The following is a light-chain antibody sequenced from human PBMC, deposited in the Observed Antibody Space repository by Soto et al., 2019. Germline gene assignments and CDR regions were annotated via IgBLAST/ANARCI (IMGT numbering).Light chain of an antibody. Sequence: EIVMTQSPATLSVSPGERATLSCRASQSVSSNFAWYQQKPGQAPRLLIYGASTRATGIPARFSGSGSGTEFTLTLSSLQSEDFAVYYCQRYNNWPPWTFGQGTKVEIK. J-gene: IGKJ1*01. CDR2: GAS. CDR1: QSVSSN. CDR3: QRYNNWPPWT. V-gene: IGKV3-15*01.